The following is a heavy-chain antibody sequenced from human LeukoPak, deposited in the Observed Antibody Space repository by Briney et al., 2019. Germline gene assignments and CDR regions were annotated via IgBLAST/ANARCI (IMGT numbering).Heavy chain of an antibody. CDR1: GFTFSSYG. CDR2: IRYAGSNE. Sequence: GGSPRLSCAASGFTFSSYGMHWVRQAPGKGLEWVSFIRYAGSNEYYADSVRGRFTISRDNSKNTLYLQMNSLRAEDTAIYYCAKVSPVGSGYYLDYWGQGTLVTVSS. J-gene: IGHJ4*02. CDR3: AKVSPVGSGYYLDY. D-gene: IGHD3-22*01. V-gene: IGHV3-30*02.